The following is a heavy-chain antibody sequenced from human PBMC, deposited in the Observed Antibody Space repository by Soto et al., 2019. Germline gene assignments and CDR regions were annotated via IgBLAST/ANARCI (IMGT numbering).Heavy chain of an antibody. Sequence: PGGSLRLSCAASGFTFSSHAMSWVRQAPGKGLEWVSAISGSGGSTYYADSVKGRFTISRDNSKNTLYLQMNSLRAEDTAVYYCAKYLFSADSSGYRPDYWGHVALFTIFS. CDR1: GFTFSSHA. J-gene: IGHJ4*01. CDR3: AKYLFSADSSGYRPDY. V-gene: IGHV3-23*01. CDR2: ISGSGGST. D-gene: IGHD3-22*01.